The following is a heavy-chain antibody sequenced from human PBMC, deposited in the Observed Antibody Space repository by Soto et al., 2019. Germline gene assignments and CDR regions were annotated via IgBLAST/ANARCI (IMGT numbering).Heavy chain of an antibody. CDR2: IRSKANSYAT. CDR1: GFTFSGSA. Sequence: VQLVESGGGLVQPGGSLKLSCAASGFTFSGSAMHWVRQASGKGLEWVGRIRSKANSYATAYAASVKGRFTISRDDSKNTAYLQMNSLKTEDTAVYYCTSTHCSSTSCFWFDPWGQGTLVTVSS. D-gene: IGHD2-2*01. J-gene: IGHJ5*02. V-gene: IGHV3-73*02. CDR3: TSTHCSSTSCFWFDP.